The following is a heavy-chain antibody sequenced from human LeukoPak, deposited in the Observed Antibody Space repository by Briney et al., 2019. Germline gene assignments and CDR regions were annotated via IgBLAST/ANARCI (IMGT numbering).Heavy chain of an antibody. CDR3: AKDIVVVPAAIYSSSWYDY. V-gene: IGHV3-23*01. CDR2: ISGGGST. Sequence: GGSLRLSCAASGFTFSSYAMSWVRQAPGKGLEWVSAISGGGSTYYADSVKGRFTISRDNSKNTLNLQMNSLRAEYTAVYYCAKDIVVVPAAIYSSSWYDYWGQGTLVTVSS. CDR1: GFTFSSYA. J-gene: IGHJ4*02. D-gene: IGHD2-2*01.